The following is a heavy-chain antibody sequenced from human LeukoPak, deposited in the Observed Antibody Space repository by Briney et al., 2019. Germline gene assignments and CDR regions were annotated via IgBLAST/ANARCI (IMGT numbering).Heavy chain of an antibody. Sequence: GGSLRLSCAASGFAFSSYEMNWVRQAPGKGLEWVSYISSSGSTIYYADSVKGRFTISRDNAKNSLYLQMNSLRAEDTAVYYCAREERPYYYDSSGPEPPDYWGQGTLVTVSS. CDR1: GFAFSSYE. CDR2: ISSSGSTI. CDR3: AREERPYYYDSSGPEPPDY. V-gene: IGHV3-48*03. D-gene: IGHD3-22*01. J-gene: IGHJ4*02.